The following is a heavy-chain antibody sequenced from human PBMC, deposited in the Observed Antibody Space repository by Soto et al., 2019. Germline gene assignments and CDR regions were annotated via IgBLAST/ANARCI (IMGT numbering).Heavy chain of an antibody. D-gene: IGHD2-15*01. CDR2: ISSNGGST. CDR1: GFTFSSYA. J-gene: IGHJ2*01. Sequence: EVQLVESGGGLVQPGGSLRLSCAASGFTFSSYAMHWVRQAPGKGLEYVSAISSNGGSTYYANSVKGRFTISRDNSKNTLYLQMGSLRAEDMAVYYCARNRLGYCSGGSCVDWYFDLWGRGTLVTVSS. V-gene: IGHV3-64*01. CDR3: ARNRLGYCSGGSCVDWYFDL.